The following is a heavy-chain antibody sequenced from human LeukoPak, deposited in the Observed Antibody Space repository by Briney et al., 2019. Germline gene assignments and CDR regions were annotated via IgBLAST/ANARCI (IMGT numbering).Heavy chain of an antibody. Sequence: LTGGSLRLSCAASGFTFSSYAMSWVRQAPGKGLEWVSAISGSGGSTYYPDSVRGRFTISRDNSKNTLYLQMNNLRAEDTVVYYCAKSTGYSYGYFDYWGQGTLVTVSS. CDR2: ISGSGGST. J-gene: IGHJ4*02. CDR1: GFTFSSYA. V-gene: IGHV3-23*01. D-gene: IGHD5-18*01. CDR3: AKSTGYSYGYFDY.